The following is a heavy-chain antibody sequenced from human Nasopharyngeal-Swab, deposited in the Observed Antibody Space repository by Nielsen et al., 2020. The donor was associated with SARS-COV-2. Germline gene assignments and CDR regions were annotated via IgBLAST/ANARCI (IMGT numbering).Heavy chain of an antibody. CDR1: GFTFGDYT. Sequence: GGSLRLSCSSSGFTFGDYTMSWVRQALGKGLEWVGFIRSKAHGGTTEYAASLKGRFTISRDDSRSIAYLQLNSLKIEDTAVYYCNRDHWRSYFYYYGMDVWGQGTTVTVSS. V-gene: IGHV3-49*04. CDR3: NRDHWRSYFYYYGMDV. J-gene: IGHJ6*02. CDR2: IRSKAHGGTT.